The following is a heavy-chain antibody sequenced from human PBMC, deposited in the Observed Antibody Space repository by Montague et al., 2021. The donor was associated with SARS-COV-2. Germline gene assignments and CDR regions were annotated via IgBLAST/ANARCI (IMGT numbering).Heavy chain of an antibody. J-gene: IGHJ4*02. CDR3: ARLLLELPGDY. D-gene: IGHD1-7*01. Sequence: SETLSLTCTVSGGSISGSNYYWAWIRQPPGKGLEWIGSIYYSGSTYDNPPLKSRVSISVDTSKNQFSLKLNSVTAADTAVYYCARLLLELPGDYWGQGTLVTVSS. CDR1: GGSISGSNYY. CDR2: IYYSGST. V-gene: IGHV4-39*01.